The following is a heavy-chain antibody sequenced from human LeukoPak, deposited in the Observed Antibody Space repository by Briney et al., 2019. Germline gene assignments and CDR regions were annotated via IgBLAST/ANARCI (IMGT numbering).Heavy chain of an antibody. V-gene: IGHV1-46*01. D-gene: IGHD1-26*01. J-gene: IGHJ4*02. CDR2: INPSGGST. Sequence: ASVKVSCKVSGYTLTELSMHWVRQAPGQGLEWMGIINPSGGSTSYAQKFQGRVTMTRDTSTSTVYMELSSLRSEDTAVYYCARVWKVGATITLGYWGQGTLVTVSS. CDR1: GYTLTELS. CDR3: ARVWKVGATITLGY.